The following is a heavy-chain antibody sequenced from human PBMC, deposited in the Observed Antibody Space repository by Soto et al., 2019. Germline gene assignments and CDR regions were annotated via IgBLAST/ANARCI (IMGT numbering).Heavy chain of an antibody. CDR3: ARGDRGGSGSPASYYYSGLDV. CDR1: GCTFSSYA. Sequence: DVQLLESGGHLVQPGGSLRLSCAASGCTFSSYAMSWVRQAPGKGLEWVSSVSAGGDMTYYSDSVKGRFTISRDNSHNVLFLQMNSLRIEDTALYYCARGDRGGSGSPASYYYSGLDVWGHGTTVTVS. CDR2: VSAGGDMT. D-gene: IGHD2-15*01. J-gene: IGHJ6*02. V-gene: IGHV3-23*01.